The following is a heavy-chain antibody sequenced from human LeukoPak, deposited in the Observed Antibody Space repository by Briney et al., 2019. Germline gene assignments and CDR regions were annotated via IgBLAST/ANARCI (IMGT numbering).Heavy chain of an antibody. V-gene: IGHV3-30-3*01. CDR2: ISYDGSNN. D-gene: IGHD3-10*01. CDR3: ARDPAMVRGVIIGGGYYYYGMDV. CDR1: GFTFSSYA. J-gene: IGHJ6*02. Sequence: GGSLRLSCAASGFTFSSYAMHWVRQAPGKGLEWVAVISYDGSNNYYADSVKGRFTISRDNSKNTLYLQMNSLRAEDTAVYYCARDPAMVRGVIIGGGYYYYGMDVWGQGTTVTVSS.